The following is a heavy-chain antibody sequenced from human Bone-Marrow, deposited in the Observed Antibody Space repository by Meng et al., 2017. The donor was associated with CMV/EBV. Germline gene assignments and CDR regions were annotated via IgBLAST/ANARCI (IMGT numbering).Heavy chain of an antibody. J-gene: IGHJ6*02. CDR2: INPHNGVT. D-gene: IGHD3-3*01. CDR3: ARRDDPWGGYPHYYGMDV. Sequence: ASVKVSCKASGYTFTEFYIHWVRQAPGQGLEWMGCINPHNGVTNYTHNFKGRFTLTRDTSINTAYMELSRLTSDDAAVYCCARRDDPWGGYPHYYGMDVWGQGTTVTVSS. V-gene: IGHV1-2*02. CDR1: GYTFTEFY.